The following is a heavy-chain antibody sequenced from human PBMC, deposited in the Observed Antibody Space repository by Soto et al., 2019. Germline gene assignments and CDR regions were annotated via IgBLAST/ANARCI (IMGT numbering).Heavy chain of an antibody. CDR1: GGTFSSYA. J-gene: IGHJ4*02. D-gene: IGHD2-2*01. CDR3: ARASCSSASGYVPLTAIDY. CDR2: IIPIFGTA. V-gene: IGHV1-69*13. Sequence: SVKVSCKASGGTFSSYAISWVRQAPGQGLEWMGGIIPIFGTANYPQKFQGRVTITADESTSAASMELGSLSSEDTGVSYCARASCSSASGYVPLTAIDYWGQGTLVTVSS.